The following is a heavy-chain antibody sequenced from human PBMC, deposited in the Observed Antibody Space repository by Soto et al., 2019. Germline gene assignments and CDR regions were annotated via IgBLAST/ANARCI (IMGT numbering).Heavy chain of an antibody. J-gene: IGHJ4*02. CDR3: AKSSSGLRDYFDS. CDR2: TSYDGLNT. V-gene: IGHV3-30-3*02. CDR1: GFTLSTFA. Sequence: PWGSLRLSCEASGFTLSTFAMHWVRQAPGKGLEWVATTSYDGLNTFYGESVRGRFSISRDTSQNTLFLQMNSLKTEDTAVYYCAKSSSGLRDYFDSWGRGTLVTVSS. D-gene: IGHD3-10*01.